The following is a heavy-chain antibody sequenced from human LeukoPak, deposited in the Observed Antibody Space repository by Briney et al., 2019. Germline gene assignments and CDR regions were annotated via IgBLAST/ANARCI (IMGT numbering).Heavy chain of an antibody. Sequence: GGALRLSCAAPGFTFSESWMSWVRQAPGEGLGGGAAIKDDGSEKDHVDTLKGGFTISRDNAKNSLYLQMNSLGGEDTAVYYCATYTNWVAGDVWGQGTTVYVSS. J-gene: IGHJ6*02. V-gene: IGHV3-7*01. CDR3: ATYTNWVAGDV. CDR1: GFTFSESW. CDR2: IKDDGSEK. D-gene: IGHD1-1*01.